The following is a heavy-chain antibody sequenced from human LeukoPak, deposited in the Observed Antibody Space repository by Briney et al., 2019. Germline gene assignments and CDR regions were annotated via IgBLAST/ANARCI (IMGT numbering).Heavy chain of an antibody. Sequence: ASVKVSCKASGYTFTSYAMHWVRQAPGQRLEWMGWISAYNGNTNYAQKLQGSVTMTTDTSTSTAYMELRSLRSDDTAIYYCARMEYSSGWTDYYYYGMDVWGQGTTVTVSS. V-gene: IGHV1-18*01. CDR1: GYTFTSYA. D-gene: IGHD6-19*01. CDR3: ARMEYSSGWTDYYYYGMDV. J-gene: IGHJ6*02. CDR2: ISAYNGNT.